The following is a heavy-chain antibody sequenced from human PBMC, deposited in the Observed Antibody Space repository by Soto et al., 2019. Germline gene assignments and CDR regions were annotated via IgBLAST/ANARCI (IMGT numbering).Heavy chain of an antibody. D-gene: IGHD6-13*01. CDR3: AKEGGSSSWYLGY. CDR2: ISGSGGST. Sequence: EVQLLESGGGLVQPGGSLRLSCAASGFTFSSYAMSWVRQAPGKGLEWVSAISGSGGSTYYADSVKGRFTISRDNSKNTLYLQINSLRAEDTAVSYCAKEGGSSSWYLGYWGQGTLVTVSS. V-gene: IGHV3-23*01. CDR1: GFTFSSYA. J-gene: IGHJ4*02.